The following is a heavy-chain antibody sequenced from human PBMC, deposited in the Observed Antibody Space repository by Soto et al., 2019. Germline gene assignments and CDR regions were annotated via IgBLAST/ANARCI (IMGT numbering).Heavy chain of an antibody. CDR3: ARESRSWYGSIWDY. CDR2: IYFSGGT. Sequence: TSGTLSLTCTVSGGSIRSYYWSWIRQPPGKGLEWIGYIYFSGGTNYNPSLKSRVTISVDTSKNQFSLKLSSVTAADTAVYYCARESRSWYGSIWDYWGQGTLVTVSS. CDR1: GGSIRSYY. D-gene: IGHD6-13*01. V-gene: IGHV4-59*12. J-gene: IGHJ4*02.